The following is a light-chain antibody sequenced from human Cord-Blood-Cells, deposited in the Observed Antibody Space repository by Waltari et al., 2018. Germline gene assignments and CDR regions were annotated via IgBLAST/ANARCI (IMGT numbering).Light chain of an antibody. CDR1: SSDVGGYNY. J-gene: IGLJ3*02. Sequence: QSALTQPRSVSGSPGQSVTISCTGTSSDVGGYNYVSWYQQHPGKAPKLMIYDVSKRPSGVPDRFSGSKSGNTASLTISGLQAEDEADYYRCSYAGSWVFGGGTKLTVL. CDR2: DVS. CDR3: CSYAGSWV. V-gene: IGLV2-11*01.